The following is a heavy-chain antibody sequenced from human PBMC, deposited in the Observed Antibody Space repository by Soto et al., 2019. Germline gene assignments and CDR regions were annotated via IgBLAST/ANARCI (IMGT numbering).Heavy chain of an antibody. J-gene: IGHJ5*02. Sequence: ASETLSLTCTVSGGSISSYYWSWIRQPPGKGLEWIGYIYYSGSTNYNPSLKSRVTISVDTSKNQFSLKLSSVTAADTAVYYCARAGEWSSSWYWFDPWGQGTLVTVSS. CDR3: ARAGEWSSSWYWFDP. D-gene: IGHD6-13*01. V-gene: IGHV4-59*01. CDR2: IYYSGST. CDR1: GGSISSYY.